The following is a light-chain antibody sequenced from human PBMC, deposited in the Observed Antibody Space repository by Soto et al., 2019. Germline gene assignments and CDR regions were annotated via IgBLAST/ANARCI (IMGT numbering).Light chain of an antibody. CDR2: EGS. Sequence: QSALTQPASVSGSPGQSITISCTGTSSDVGSYNLVSWYQQHPGKAPKLMIYEGSKRSSGVSNRFSGSQSDNTASLTISGLQAEDEADYYCCSYAGSSTYYVLGSGTKVT. CDR3: CSYAGSSTYYV. V-gene: IGLV2-23*01. CDR1: SSDVGSYNL. J-gene: IGLJ1*01.